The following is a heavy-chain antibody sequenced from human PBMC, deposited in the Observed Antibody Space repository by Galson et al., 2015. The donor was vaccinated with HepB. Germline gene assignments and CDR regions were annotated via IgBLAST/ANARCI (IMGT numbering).Heavy chain of an antibody. CDR3: AIRCCSSSSCSGTPLFYYDLVV. CDR2: IDPSDSHS. J-gene: IGHJ6*02. CDR1: GYTFTNYW. D-gene: IGHD2-2*01. V-gene: IGHV5-10-1*01. Sequence: QSGAEVKNPGESLRISCEGSGYTFTNYWITWVRRVPGKGLEWLGRIDPSDSHSNYNPSFEGHVTISVDTSIATAYLQWSSLTASDTAVYYCAIRCCSSSSCSGTPLFYYDLVVWGQGTPVTV.